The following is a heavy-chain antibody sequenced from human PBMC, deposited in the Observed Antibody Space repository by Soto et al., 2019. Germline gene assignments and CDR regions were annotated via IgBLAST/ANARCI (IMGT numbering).Heavy chain of an antibody. CDR3: ARYYCPGGSCRGFDI. D-gene: IGHD2-15*01. Sequence: QVLLQESGPGLVKPSETLSLTCTVSSGSITGHYWSWIRQPPGKGLEWIGYIYYTGSTNYDPSFKSRVTISVDTSKNQFSLRLTSVTATDTAVYYCARYYCPGGSCRGFDIWGQGTKVTVSS. CDR2: IYYTGST. J-gene: IGHJ3*02. V-gene: IGHV4-59*08. CDR1: SGSITGHY.